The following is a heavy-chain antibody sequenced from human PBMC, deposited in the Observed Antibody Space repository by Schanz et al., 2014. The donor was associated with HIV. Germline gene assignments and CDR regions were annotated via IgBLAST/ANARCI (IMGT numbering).Heavy chain of an antibody. J-gene: IGHJ4*02. CDR1: GFRFSSHA. D-gene: IGHD3-16*01. CDR3: AKTIIPTDWAPYTYSFDY. Sequence: EIQLLESGGGLVQPGESLRLSCAVSGFRFSSHAMTWVRQAPGKGLEWVSSISSSSSYIFYADSVKGRFTISRDNANNTLYLQMNSLRAEDTAVYYCAKTIIPTDWAPYTYSFDYWGQGTLVTVSS. V-gene: IGHV3-21*04. CDR2: ISSSSSYI.